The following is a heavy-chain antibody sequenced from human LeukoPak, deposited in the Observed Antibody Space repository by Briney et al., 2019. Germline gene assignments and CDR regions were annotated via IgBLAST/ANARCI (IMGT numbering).Heavy chain of an antibody. J-gene: IGHJ4*02. V-gene: IGHV3-7*03. Sequence: GGSLRLPCAASGFTFSSYWMSWVRQAPGKGLEWVANIKQDGSEKYYVDSVKGRFTISRDNAKNSLYLQMNSLRAEDTAVYYCAREVSYYYGSGSYYKSNYFDYWGQGTLVTVSS. CDR2: IKQDGSEK. CDR3: AREVSYYYGSGSYYKSNYFDY. CDR1: GFTFSSYW. D-gene: IGHD3-10*01.